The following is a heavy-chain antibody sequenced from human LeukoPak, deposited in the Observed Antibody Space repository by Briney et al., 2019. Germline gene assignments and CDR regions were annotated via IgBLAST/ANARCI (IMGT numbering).Heavy chain of an antibody. CDR1: GFTFSSYG. J-gene: IGHJ3*02. CDR2: IWYDGSNK. V-gene: IGHV3-33*06. D-gene: IGHD2-2*01. CDR3: AKESGYCSSTSCFADAFDI. Sequence: GGSLRLSCAASGFTFSSYGMHWVRQAPGKGLEWVAVIWYDGSNKYYADSVKGRLTISRDNSKNTLYLQMNSLRAEDTAVYYCAKESGYCSSTSCFADAFDIWGQGTMVTVSS.